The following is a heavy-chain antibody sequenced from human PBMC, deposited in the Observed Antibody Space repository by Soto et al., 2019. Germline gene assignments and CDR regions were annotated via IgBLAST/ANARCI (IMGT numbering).Heavy chain of an antibody. CDR1: GDSVSSGYD. D-gene: IGHD3-22*01. Sequence: PSGTLSLTFSVSGDSVSSGYDWGWIRQPPGKGLEWIGSIYHSGSTYYKPSLKSRVTISVDTSKNQFSLKLSSVTAADTAVYYCARGQSLYYYDSSGYFPANYYYGMDVWGQGTTVTVSS. V-gene: IGHV4-38-2*02. J-gene: IGHJ6*02. CDR2: IYHSGST. CDR3: ARGQSLYYYDSSGYFPANYYYGMDV.